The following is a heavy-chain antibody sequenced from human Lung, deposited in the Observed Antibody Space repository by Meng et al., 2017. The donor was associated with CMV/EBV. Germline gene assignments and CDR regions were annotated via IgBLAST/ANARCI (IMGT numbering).Heavy chain of an antibody. Sequence: GGSXRLXXAASGFTFDNYEMNWVRQAPGKGLEWISYINKNGFNIEYADSVKGRFTISRDNAKNSLFLQLDSLRADDTAVYYCARNTLSYYGMDLWGQGTPVTVSS. CDR3: ARNTLSYYGMDL. D-gene: IGHD1/OR15-1a*01. CDR1: GFTFDNYE. CDR2: INKNGFNI. J-gene: IGHJ6*02. V-gene: IGHV3-48*03.